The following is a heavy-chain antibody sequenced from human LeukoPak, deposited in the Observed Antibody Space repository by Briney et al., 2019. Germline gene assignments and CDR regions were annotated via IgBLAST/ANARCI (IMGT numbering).Heavy chain of an antibody. CDR3: ARDRKPLGWFDP. CDR1: GGSISSGGYY. D-gene: IGHD7-27*01. CDR2: IYYSRST. Sequence: PSETLSLTCTVSGGSISSGGYYWSWIRQHPGKGLEWIGYIYYSRSTYYNPSLKSRVTMSVDTSKNQFSLKLSSVTAADTAVYYCARDRKPLGWFDPWGQGTLVTVSS. J-gene: IGHJ5*02. V-gene: IGHV4-31*03.